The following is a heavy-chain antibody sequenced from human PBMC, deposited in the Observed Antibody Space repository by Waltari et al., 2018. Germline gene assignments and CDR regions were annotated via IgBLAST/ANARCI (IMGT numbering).Heavy chain of an antibody. CDR1: GGSISSYY. J-gene: IGHJ4*02. V-gene: IGHV4-59*01. Sequence: QVQLQESGPGLVKPSETLSLTCTVSGGSISSYYWSWIRQPPGKGLEWIGYIYYSGSTNYNPSLKSRVTISVDTSKNQFSLKLSSVTAADTAVYYCARAGNDYGDYVENGNFDYWGQGTLVTVSS. CDR2: IYYSGST. CDR3: ARAGNDYGDYVENGNFDY. D-gene: IGHD4-17*01.